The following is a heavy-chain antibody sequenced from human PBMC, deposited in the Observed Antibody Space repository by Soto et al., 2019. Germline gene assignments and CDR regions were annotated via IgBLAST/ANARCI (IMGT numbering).Heavy chain of an antibody. CDR3: VGEMYGGFRFDY. CDR2: IDYSGTT. J-gene: IGHJ4*02. D-gene: IGHD2-8*01. V-gene: IGHV4-59*01. Sequence: PSETLSLTCTISGGSIRSYYWSWIRQPPGKGPEWIGYIDYSGTTNYNPSLKSRVTISVDTSKNQFSLKLRSVTAADAAVYFCVGEMYGGFRFDYWGRGTLVTVSS. CDR1: GGSIRSYY.